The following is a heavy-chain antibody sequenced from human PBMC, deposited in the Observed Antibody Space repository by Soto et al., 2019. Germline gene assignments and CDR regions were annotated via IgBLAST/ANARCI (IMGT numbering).Heavy chain of an antibody. CDR3: AQALGRSNQGYGLGEYCQH. CDR1: GFTLSSYG. J-gene: IGHJ1*01. CDR2: TSYDESNK. D-gene: IGHD7-27*01. Sequence: QVQLVESGGGVVQPGRSLRLSCAASGFTLSSYGMHWVRQAPGKGLEWVAVTSYDESNKYYADSVKGRFTISRDNSKSTTYLQMNGLSAEDTAVNYWAQALGRSNQGYGLGEYCQHWGRGPLVTVSS. V-gene: IGHV3-30*03.